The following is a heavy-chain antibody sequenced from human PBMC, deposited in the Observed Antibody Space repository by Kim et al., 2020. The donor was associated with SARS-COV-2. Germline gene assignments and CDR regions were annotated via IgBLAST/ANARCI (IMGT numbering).Heavy chain of an antibody. CDR1: GGTFSSYA. CDR2: IIPIFGTA. J-gene: IGHJ4*02. Sequence: SVKVSCKASGGTFSSYAISWVRQAPGQGLEWMGGIIPIFGTANYAQKFQGRVTITADESTSTAYMELSSLRSEDTAVYYCARARGSYCSGGSCYSYFDYWGQGTLVTVSS. D-gene: IGHD2-15*01. V-gene: IGHV1-69*13. CDR3: ARARGSYCSGGSCYSYFDY.